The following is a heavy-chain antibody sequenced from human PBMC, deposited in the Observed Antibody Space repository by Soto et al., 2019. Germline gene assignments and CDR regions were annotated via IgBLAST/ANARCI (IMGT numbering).Heavy chain of an antibody. D-gene: IGHD3-3*01. CDR1: GYTFTGYY. CDR3: ARVPKYYDFWSGYPY. Sequence: ASVKVSCKASGYTFTGYYMHWVRQAPGQGLEWMGWISAYNGNTNYAQKLQGRVTMTTDTSTSTAYMELRSLRSDDTAVYYCARVPKYYDFWSGYPYWGQGTQVTVSS. CDR2: ISAYNGNT. V-gene: IGHV1-18*04. J-gene: IGHJ4*02.